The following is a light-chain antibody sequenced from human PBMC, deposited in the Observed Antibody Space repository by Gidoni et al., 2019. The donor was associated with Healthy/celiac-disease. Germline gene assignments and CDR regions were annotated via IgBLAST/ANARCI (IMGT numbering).Light chain of an antibody. V-gene: IGKV3-15*01. CDR2: CAS. CDR1: QSVSSN. J-gene: IGKJ4*01. CDR3: QQYNNWPGKTLT. Sequence: EIVMTQSPATLSVSPGERATLSCRASQSVSSNLAWYQQKPGQAPRLLIYCASTRATGIPARFSGSGSGTEFTLTISSLQSEDFAVYYCQQYNNWPGKTLTFGGGTKVEIK.